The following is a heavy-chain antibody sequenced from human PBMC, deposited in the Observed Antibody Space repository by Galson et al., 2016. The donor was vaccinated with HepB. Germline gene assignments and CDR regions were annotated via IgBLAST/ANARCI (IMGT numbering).Heavy chain of an antibody. V-gene: IGHV3-30-3*01. Sequence: SLRLSCAASGFTFSSYAMNWVRQAPGKGLEWVALISDDGGNKYYVDSVKGRFTISRDNSKNTLYLQMNSLRAEDTAVYYCAKDPLLLGVVMSAATSWGQGALGTVSP. J-gene: IGHJ4*02. CDR3: AKDPLLLGVVMSAATS. D-gene: IGHD2-15*01. CDR1: GFTFSSYA. CDR2: ISDDGGNK.